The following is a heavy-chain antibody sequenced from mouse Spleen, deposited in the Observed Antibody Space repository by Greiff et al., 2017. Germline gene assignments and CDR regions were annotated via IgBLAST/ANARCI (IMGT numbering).Heavy chain of an antibody. J-gene: IGHJ3*01. CDR1: GYTFTSYW. CDR3: ARGDGSYGLAWFAY. Sequence: QVQLQQPGAELVMPGASVKLSCKASGYTFTSYWMHWVKQRPGQGLEWIGEIDPSDSYTNYNQKFKGKATLTVDKSSSTAYMQLSSLTSEDTAIYYCARGDGSYGLAWFAYWGQGTLVTVSA. D-gene: IGHD1-1*02. CDR2: IDPSDSYT. V-gene: IGHV1-69*01.